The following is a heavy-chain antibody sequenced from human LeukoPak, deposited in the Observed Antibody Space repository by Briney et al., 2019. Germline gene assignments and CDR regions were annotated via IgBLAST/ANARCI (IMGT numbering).Heavy chain of an antibody. J-gene: IGHJ4*02. Sequence: PSETLSLTCTVSGGSISSYYWSWIRQPPGKGLEWIGYIYYSGSTNYNPSLKSRVTISVDTSKNQFSLKLSSATAADTAVYYCARGLQATVTRGFDYWGQGTLVTVSS. CDR2: IYYSGST. V-gene: IGHV4-59*01. CDR3: ARGLQATVTRGFDY. CDR1: GGSISSYY. D-gene: IGHD4-11*01.